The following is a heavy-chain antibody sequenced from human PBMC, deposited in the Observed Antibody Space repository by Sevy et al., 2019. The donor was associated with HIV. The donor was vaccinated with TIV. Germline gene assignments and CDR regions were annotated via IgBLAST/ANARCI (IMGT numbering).Heavy chain of an antibody. D-gene: IGHD4-17*01. CDR2: MSYRGST. Sequence: SETLSLTCTVSGASISSSYYNWIRQPPGKGLEWIGCMSYRGSTNYNPSLKSRVTISVDTSNNQFSLKLSSVTAADTVMYFCARHDYGDYVGCFDIWGQGTPVTVSS. CDR3: ARHDYGDYVGCFDI. CDR1: GASISSSY. V-gene: IGHV4-59*13. J-gene: IGHJ4*02.